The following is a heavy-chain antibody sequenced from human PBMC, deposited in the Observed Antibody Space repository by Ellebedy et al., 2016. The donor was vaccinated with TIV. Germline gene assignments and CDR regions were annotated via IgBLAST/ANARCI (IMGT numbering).Heavy chain of an antibody. Sequence: MPSETLSLTCTVAGGSISSYYWSWIRQPPGKGLEWSGYISYSGNTNYSPSLKSRVTITVDTSKNQFSLRLSSVTAADTAVYYCARTPYTPFCSCGSCYNNWFDPWGQGTRVTVSS. CDR3: ARTPYTPFCSCGSCYNNWFDP. D-gene: IGHD2-15*01. CDR1: GGSISSYY. CDR2: ISYSGNT. V-gene: IGHV4-59*01. J-gene: IGHJ5*02.